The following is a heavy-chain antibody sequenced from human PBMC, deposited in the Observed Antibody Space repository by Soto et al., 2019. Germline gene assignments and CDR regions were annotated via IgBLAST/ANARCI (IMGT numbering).Heavy chain of an antibody. J-gene: IGHJ5*02. CDR1: GGSISSSSYY. Sequence: SETLSLTCTVSGGSISSSSYYWGWIRQPPGKGQEWIGSIYYSGSTYYNPSLKSRVTISVDTSKNQFSLKLSSVTAADTAVYYCARWGAPITIFGVVVSWFDPWGQGTLVTVSS. CDR3: ARWGAPITIFGVVVSWFDP. D-gene: IGHD3-3*01. V-gene: IGHV4-39*07. CDR2: IYYSGST.